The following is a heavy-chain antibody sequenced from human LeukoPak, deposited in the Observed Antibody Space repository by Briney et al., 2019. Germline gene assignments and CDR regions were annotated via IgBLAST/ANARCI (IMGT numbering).Heavy chain of an antibody. CDR1: RGSISSYY. CDR3: ASSVGYYYDSSGSQDAFDI. Sequence: SETLSLTCTVSRGSISSYYWSWIRQPPGKGLEWMGYIYYSGSTNYNPSLKSRVTISVDTSKNQFSLKPSSVTAADTAVYYCASSVGYYYDSSGSQDAFDIWGRWTMVTVSS. CDR2: IYYSGST. D-gene: IGHD3-22*01. J-gene: IGHJ3*02. V-gene: IGHV4-59*01.